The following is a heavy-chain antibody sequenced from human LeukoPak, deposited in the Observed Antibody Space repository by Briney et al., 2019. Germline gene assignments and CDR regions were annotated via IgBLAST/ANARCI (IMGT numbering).Heavy chain of an antibody. CDR2: IYYSGST. V-gene: IGHV4-59*01. J-gene: IGHJ4*02. D-gene: IGHD4-17*01. Sequence: SETLSLTSTVSGGSISSYYWSWIRQPPGKGLEWIGYIYYSGSTNYNPSLKSRVTISVDTSKNQFSLKLSSVTAADTAVYYCARSHTVTPYYLDYWGQGTLVTVSS. CDR3: ARSHTVTPYYLDY. CDR1: GGSISSYY.